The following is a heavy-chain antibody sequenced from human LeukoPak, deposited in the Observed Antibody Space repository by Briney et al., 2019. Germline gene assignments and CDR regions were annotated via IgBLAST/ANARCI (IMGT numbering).Heavy chain of an antibody. Sequence: ASVKVSCKASGYTFTSCDINWVRQATGQGLEWMGWMNPNSGNTGYAQKFQGRVTMTRNTSISTAYMELSSLRSEDTAVYYCARRRATVVAKQNNRYYFDYWGQGTLVTVSS. V-gene: IGHV1-8*01. D-gene: IGHD1/OR15-1a*01. J-gene: IGHJ4*02. CDR1: GYTFTSCD. CDR3: ARRRATVVAKQNNRYYFDY. CDR2: MNPNSGNT.